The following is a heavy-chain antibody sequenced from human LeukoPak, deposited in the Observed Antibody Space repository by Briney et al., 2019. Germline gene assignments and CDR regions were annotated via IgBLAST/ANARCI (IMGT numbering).Heavy chain of an antibody. V-gene: IGHV4-4*07. CDR1: GGSISNYY. D-gene: IGHD6-19*01. Sequence: PSETLSLTCNVSGGSISNYYWTWIRQPAGKGLEWIGRIYSSGTTTYNPSLKSRVAMSVDTSRNQFSLKLSSVTAADTAVYYCARVPPIAVAGSSYYYAMDVWGQGTTVTVSS. CDR2: IYSSGTT. J-gene: IGHJ6*02. CDR3: ARVPPIAVAGSSYYYAMDV.